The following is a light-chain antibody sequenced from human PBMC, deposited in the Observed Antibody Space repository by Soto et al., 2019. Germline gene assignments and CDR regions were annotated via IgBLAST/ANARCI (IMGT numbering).Light chain of an antibody. V-gene: IGLV3-1*01. CDR3: QAWVTNTEV. Sequence: SYELTQPPSLSVSPGQTASITCSGDKLEDSYVCWYQQKPGQSHVLLVYQDNRRPSGIPERFSGSISGNIATLTISGTQAMDEADYYCQAWVTNTEVFGGGTKLTVL. J-gene: IGLJ2*01. CDR2: QDN. CDR1: KLEDSY.